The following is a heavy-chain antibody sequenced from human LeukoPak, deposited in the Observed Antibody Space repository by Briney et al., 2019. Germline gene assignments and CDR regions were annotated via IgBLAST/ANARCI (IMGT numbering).Heavy chain of an antibody. J-gene: IGHJ5*02. V-gene: IGHV5-51*01. D-gene: IGHD6-19*01. CDR1: GYSFTSYW. CDR3: ARHNSSGWYKTNWFDP. Sequence: PGESLKISCKGSGYSFTSYWIGWVRQMPGKGLEWMGIIYPGDSDTRYSPSFQGQVTISADKSISTAYLQWSSLKASDTAMYYCARHNSSGWYKTNWFDPWGQGTLVTVS. CDR2: IYPGDSDT.